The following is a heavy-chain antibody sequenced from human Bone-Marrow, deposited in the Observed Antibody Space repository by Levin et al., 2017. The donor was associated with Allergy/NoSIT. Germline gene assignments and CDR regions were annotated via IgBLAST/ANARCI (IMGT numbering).Heavy chain of an antibody. CDR2: ISSRNTTI. D-gene: IGHD3-10*01. Sequence: GGSLRLSCAASGFKFDDYALHWVRQAPGKGLEWVSYISSRNTTIYYADSVKGRFTISRDNAENSLYLQMNSLRAEDTAIYYCARGGLFMVRVFDYWGRGTLVTVSS. V-gene: IGHV3-48*03. CDR3: ARGGLFMVRVFDY. CDR1: GFKFDDYA. J-gene: IGHJ4*02.